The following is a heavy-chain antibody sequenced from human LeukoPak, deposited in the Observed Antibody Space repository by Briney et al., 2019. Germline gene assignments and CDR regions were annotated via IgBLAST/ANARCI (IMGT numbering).Heavy chain of an antibody. CDR1: GGSFSGYY. CDR2: INHSGST. D-gene: IGHD2-15*01. J-gene: IGHJ4*02. CDR3: AASWWGDYFDY. Sequence: SETLSLTCAVYGGSFSGYYWSWIRQPPGKGLEWIGEINHSGSTNYNPSLKSRVTISVDRSKNQFSLKLSSVTAADTAVYYCAASWWGDYFDYWGQGTLVTVSS. V-gene: IGHV4-34*01.